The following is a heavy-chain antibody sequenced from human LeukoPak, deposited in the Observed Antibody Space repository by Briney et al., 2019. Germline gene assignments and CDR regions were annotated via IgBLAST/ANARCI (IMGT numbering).Heavy chain of an antibody. Sequence: SETLSLTCAVYGGSFSGYYWSWIRQPPGKGLEWIGEINHSGSTNYNPSLKSRVTISVDTSKNQFSLKLSSVTAADTAVYYCASPQSKYRAWGQGTLVTVSS. D-gene: IGHD1-1*01. CDR3: ASPQSKYRA. CDR1: GGSFSGYY. V-gene: IGHV4-34*01. CDR2: INHSGST. J-gene: IGHJ5*02.